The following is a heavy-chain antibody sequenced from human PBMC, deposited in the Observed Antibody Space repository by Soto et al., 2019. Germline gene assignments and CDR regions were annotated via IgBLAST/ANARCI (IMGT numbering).Heavy chain of an antibody. D-gene: IGHD4-17*01. Sequence: QVQLVESGGGVVQPGRSLRLSCAASGFTFSSYGMHWVRQAPGKGLEWVAVISYDGSNKYYADSVKGRFTISRDNSKNKLYLQMNSLRAEDTAVYYCAKDRKAYGDYSYYFDYWGQGTLVTVSS. J-gene: IGHJ4*02. V-gene: IGHV3-30*18. CDR1: GFTFSSYG. CDR2: ISYDGSNK. CDR3: AKDRKAYGDYSYYFDY.